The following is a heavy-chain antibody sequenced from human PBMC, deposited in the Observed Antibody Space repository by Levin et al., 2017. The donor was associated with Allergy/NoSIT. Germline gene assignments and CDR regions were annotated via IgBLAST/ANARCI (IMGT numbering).Heavy chain of an antibody. CDR3: AKEMTAVVPVFDY. V-gene: IGHV3-23*01. J-gene: IGHJ4*02. CDR2: ITNSGRT. CDR1: FFPFITSS. Sequence: ETLSLTCASSFFPFITSSLLFFLPSPLKGLEWVSAITNSGRTYYADSVKGRFTVSRDNSKNTLYLQMNSLRADDTAVYYCAKEMTAVVPVFDYWGQGTLVTVSS. D-gene: IGHD4-23*01.